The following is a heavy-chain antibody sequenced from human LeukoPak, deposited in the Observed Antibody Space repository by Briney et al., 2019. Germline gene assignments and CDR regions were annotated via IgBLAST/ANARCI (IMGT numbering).Heavy chain of an antibody. CDR3: ARGTTTVQRRDTFDV. D-gene: IGHD4-11*01. Sequence: GGSLRLSCAASGFTFRTYSMDWVRQAPGKGLEWVASISTTSSALYYAESLKGRFTISRDNAKNSLYLQMNSLKAEDTDVYYCARGTTTVQRRDTFDVWGQGTMVTVSS. J-gene: IGHJ3*01. V-gene: IGHV3-21*01. CDR1: GFTFRTYS. CDR2: ISTTSSAL.